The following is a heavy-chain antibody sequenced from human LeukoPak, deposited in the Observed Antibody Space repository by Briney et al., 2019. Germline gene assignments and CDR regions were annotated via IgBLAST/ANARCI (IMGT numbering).Heavy chain of an antibody. Sequence: PGGSLRLSCAASGFTFSDYYMSWLRQAPGKGLEWVSYISRSGSTIYYADSVKGRFTISRDNAKNSLYLQMNSLRAEDTAVYYCAREDYWGQGTLVTVSS. CDR1: GFTFSDYY. V-gene: IGHV3-11*01. CDR3: AREDY. J-gene: IGHJ4*02. CDR2: ISRSGSTI.